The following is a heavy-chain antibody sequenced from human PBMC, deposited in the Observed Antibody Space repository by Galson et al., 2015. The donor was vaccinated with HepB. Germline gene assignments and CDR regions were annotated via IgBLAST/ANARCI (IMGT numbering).Heavy chain of an antibody. CDR1: GYTFTSHW. V-gene: IGHV5-10-1*01. D-gene: IGHD2-15*01. J-gene: IGHJ4*02. Sequence: QSGAEVKKPGESLRISCYASGYTFTSHWISWVRQLPGKGLEWMGRIDPGDSQTSYSPSLQGHVSISADKATSTSYLQWRSLKDSDTAIYYCARHFLVHCSYERCFPGDNWGQGTLVIVSS. CDR3: ARHFLVHCSYERCFPGDN. CDR2: IDPGDSQT.